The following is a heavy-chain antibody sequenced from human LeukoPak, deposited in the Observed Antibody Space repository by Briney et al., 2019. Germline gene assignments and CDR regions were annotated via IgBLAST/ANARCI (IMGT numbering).Heavy chain of an antibody. J-gene: IGHJ4*02. CDR1: GFTFSSYA. Sequence: QAGGSLRLSCAASGFTFSSYAMHWVRQAPGKGLEWVAVISYDGSNKYYADSVKGRFTISRDNSKNTLYLQMNSLRAEDTAVYYCASLATYSSSWYSIDYWGQGTLVTVSS. CDR3: ASLATYSSSWYSIDY. V-gene: IGHV3-30-3*01. D-gene: IGHD6-13*01. CDR2: ISYDGSNK.